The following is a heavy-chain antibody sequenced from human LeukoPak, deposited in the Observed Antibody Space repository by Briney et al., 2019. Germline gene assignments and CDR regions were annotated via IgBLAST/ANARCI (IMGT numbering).Heavy chain of an antibody. CDR2: INHSGST. V-gene: IGHV4-34*01. Sequence: SETLSLTCAVYGGSFSGYYWSWIRQPPGKGLEWIGEINHSGSTNYNPSLKSRVTISVDTSKNQFSLKLSSVTAADTAVYYCATYPTGSGLRFDPWGQGTLVTVSS. CDR1: GGSFSGYY. D-gene: IGHD3-10*01. CDR3: ATYPTGSGLRFDP. J-gene: IGHJ5*02.